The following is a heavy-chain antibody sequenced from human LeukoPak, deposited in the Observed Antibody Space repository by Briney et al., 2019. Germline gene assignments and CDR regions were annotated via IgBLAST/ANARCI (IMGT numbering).Heavy chain of an antibody. CDR3: ARHYGP. Sequence: SETLSLTCTVSGGPISRYYWSWIRRPPGKGLEWIGYIDDSGNTNYNPSLKSRVTISVDTSKNQFSLKLNSVTAADTAVYYCARHYGPWGQGTLVTVSS. CDR1: GGPISRYY. CDR2: IDDSGNT. D-gene: IGHD3-10*01. V-gene: IGHV4-59*08. J-gene: IGHJ5*02.